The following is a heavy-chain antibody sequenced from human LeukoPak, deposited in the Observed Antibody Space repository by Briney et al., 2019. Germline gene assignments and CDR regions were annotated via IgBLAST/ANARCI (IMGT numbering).Heavy chain of an antibody. Sequence: SETPSLTCAVSGGSISSGGYSWGWIRQPPGKGLEWIVYIYHSGSTYYNPSLKSRVTISVDRSKNQFSLNLNSVTAADTAVYYCARDGSGRGAGLFDYWGQGTLVTVSS. J-gene: IGHJ4*02. CDR1: GGSISSGGYS. V-gene: IGHV4-30-2*01. CDR3: ARDGSGRGAGLFDY. D-gene: IGHD3-10*01. CDR2: IYHSGST.